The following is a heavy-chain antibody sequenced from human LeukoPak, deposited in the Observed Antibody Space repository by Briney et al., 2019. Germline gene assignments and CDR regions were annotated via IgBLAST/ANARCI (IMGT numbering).Heavy chain of an antibody. CDR3: ARDIPSYGDYDSGMYRDQNAFDI. CDR1: GGSISSYY. J-gene: IGHJ3*02. CDR2: IYTSGST. D-gene: IGHD4-17*01. V-gene: IGHV4-4*07. Sequence: SETLSLTCTVSGGSISSYYWSWIRQPAGKGLEWIGRIYTSGSTNYNPSLKSRVTISVDKSKNQFSLKLSSVTAADTAVYYCARDIPSYGDYDSGMYRDQNAFDIWGQGTMVTVSP.